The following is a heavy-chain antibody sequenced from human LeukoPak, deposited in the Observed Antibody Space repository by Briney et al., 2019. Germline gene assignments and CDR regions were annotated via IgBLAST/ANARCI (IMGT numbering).Heavy chain of an antibody. D-gene: IGHD3-22*01. CDR2: ISSNGGST. CDR1: GFTFSSYA. Sequence: GGSLRLSCAASGFTFSSYAMHWVRQAPGKGLEYVSAISSNGGSTYYANSVKGRFTISRDNSKNTLYLQMGSLRAEDMAVYYCARSSGYYYSLDYWGQGTLVTVSS. J-gene: IGHJ4*02. CDR3: ARSSGYYYSLDY. V-gene: IGHV3-64*01.